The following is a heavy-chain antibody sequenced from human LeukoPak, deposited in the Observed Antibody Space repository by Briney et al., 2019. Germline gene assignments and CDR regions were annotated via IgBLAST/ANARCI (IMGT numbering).Heavy chain of an antibody. CDR3: ATAPILRGEGGEHYKYGMDV. CDR2: IYHNGTP. J-gene: IGHJ6*02. D-gene: IGHD2-2*02. V-gene: IGHV4-4*02. Sequence: SETLSLTCAVSVGSINSGSWWSWVRQSPGKGLEWIGEIYHNGTPYYNPSLKSRVTISADTFKNHFSLKMTSVTAADTAVYYCATAPILRGEGGEHYKYGMDVWGQGTAVIVSS. CDR1: VGSINSGSW.